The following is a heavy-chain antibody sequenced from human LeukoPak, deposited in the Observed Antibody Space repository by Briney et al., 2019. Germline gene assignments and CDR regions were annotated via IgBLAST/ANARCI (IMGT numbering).Heavy chain of an antibody. CDR1: GFTFSSYA. J-gene: IGHJ4*02. Sequence: GGSLRLSCAASGFTFSSYAMSWVRQAPGKGLEWVSAISGSGGSTYYADSVKGRFTISRDNSKNALYLQMNSLRAEDTAVYYCAKAPQSSGYLARGYFDYWGQGTLVTVSS. CDR2: ISGSGGST. CDR3: AKAPQSSGYLARGYFDY. V-gene: IGHV3-23*01. D-gene: IGHD3-22*01.